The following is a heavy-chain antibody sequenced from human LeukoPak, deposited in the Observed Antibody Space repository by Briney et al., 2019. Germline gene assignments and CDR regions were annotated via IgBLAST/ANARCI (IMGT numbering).Heavy chain of an antibody. Sequence: GGSLRLSCAASGFTFSNYWVHWVRQAPGKGLVWVSRINRDGSTTKYADSVKGRFTVSRDNAKNTLNLKMNSLRAEDTAVYYCARDKKSGESSEIDYWGQGTLVTVSS. CDR1: GFTFSNYW. D-gene: IGHD3-10*01. V-gene: IGHV3-74*03. CDR2: INRDGSTT. J-gene: IGHJ4*02. CDR3: ARDKKSGESSEIDY.